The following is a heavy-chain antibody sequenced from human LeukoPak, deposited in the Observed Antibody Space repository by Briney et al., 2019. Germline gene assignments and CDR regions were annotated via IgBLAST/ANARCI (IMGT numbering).Heavy chain of an antibody. CDR1: GFTFSSYA. J-gene: IGHJ5*02. CDR3: AKDGGGNRRPILNWFDP. Sequence: PGGSLRLSCAASGFTFSSYAMSWVRQAPGKGLEWVSAISGGGGSTYYADSVKGRFTISRDNSKNTLYLQMNSLRAEDTAVYYCAKDGGGNRRPILNWFDPWGQGTLVTVSS. CDR2: ISGGGGST. D-gene: IGHD4-23*01. V-gene: IGHV3-23*01.